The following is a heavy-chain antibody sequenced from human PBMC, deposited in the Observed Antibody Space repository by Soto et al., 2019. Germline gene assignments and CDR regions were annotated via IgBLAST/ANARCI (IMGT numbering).Heavy chain of an antibody. CDR2: IYYSGST. CDR3: ARRRIVVVVAATAGAFDI. J-gene: IGHJ3*02. V-gene: IGHV4-39*01. D-gene: IGHD2-15*01. CDR1: GGSISSSSYY. Sequence: SETLSLTCTVSGGSISSSSYYWGWIRQPPGKGLEWIGSIYYSGSTYYNPSLKSRVTISVDTSKNQFSLKLSSVTAADTAVYYCARRRIVVVVAATAGAFDIWGQGTMVTVSS.